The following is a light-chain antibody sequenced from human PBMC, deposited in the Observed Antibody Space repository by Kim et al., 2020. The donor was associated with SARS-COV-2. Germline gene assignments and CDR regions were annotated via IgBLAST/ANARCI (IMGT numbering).Light chain of an antibody. Sequence: PGERATLSGRASQSVRGSSLAWYQQQKPGQAPRLLIYGASSRATGIPDRFSGSGSGTDFTLTISRLEPEDFAVYYCQQYGNAPDTFGQGTRLEIK. V-gene: IGKV3-20*01. CDR3: QQYGNAPDT. CDR2: GAS. CDR1: QSVRGSS. J-gene: IGKJ5*01.